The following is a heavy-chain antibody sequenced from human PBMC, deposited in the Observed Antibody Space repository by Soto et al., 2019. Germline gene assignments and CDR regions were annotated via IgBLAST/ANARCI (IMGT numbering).Heavy chain of an antibody. Sequence: ETLSLTCTVSGGSISSSSYYWGWTRQPPGKGLEWIGSIYYSGSTYYNPSLKSRVTISVDTSKNQFSLKLSSVTAADTAVYYCARRRKGVLYGMDVWGQGTTVTVSS. V-gene: IGHV4-39*01. J-gene: IGHJ6*02. CDR1: GGSISSSSYY. CDR3: ARRRKGVLYGMDV. CDR2: IYYSGST. D-gene: IGHD2-8*01.